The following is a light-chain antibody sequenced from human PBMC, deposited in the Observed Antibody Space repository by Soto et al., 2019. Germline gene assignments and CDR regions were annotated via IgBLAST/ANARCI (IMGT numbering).Light chain of an antibody. V-gene: IGLV2-14*01. CDR1: TSDVGGYNY. J-gene: IGLJ1*01. CDR2: EVT. CDR3: GSYTGSFTYV. Sequence: QCELTRPAYVSGFLRQSITLSCTGTTSDVGGYNYVSWYQQHPGKAPILMIYEVTNRPSGVSDRFSGSKSGNTASLTISGLQFEDEAKYFCGSYTGSFTYVFVTVTK.